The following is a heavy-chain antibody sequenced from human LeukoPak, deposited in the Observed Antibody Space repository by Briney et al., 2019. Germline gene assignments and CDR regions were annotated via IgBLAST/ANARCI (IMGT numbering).Heavy chain of an antibody. CDR2: ISSSSSYI. V-gene: IGHV3-21*01. CDR3: ATDPPQSIAVAGIDFDY. CDR1: GFTFSSYS. J-gene: IGHJ4*02. D-gene: IGHD6-19*01. Sequence: GGSLRLSCAASGFTFSSYSMNWVRQAPGKGLEWVSSISSSSSYIYYADSVKGRFTISRDNAKNSLYLQMNSLRAEDTAVYYCATDPPQSIAVAGIDFDYWGQGTLVTVSS.